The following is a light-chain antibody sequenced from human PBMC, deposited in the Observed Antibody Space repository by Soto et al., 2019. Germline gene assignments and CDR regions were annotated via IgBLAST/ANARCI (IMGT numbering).Light chain of an antibody. J-gene: IGKJ4*01. V-gene: IGKV3-15*01. CDR3: KQYHKWPLY. Sequence: RFMTHSRSTLSVSPGGRSTLSCRASQSVSSNLAWYQQKPGQTPRLLIYGASNRATGVPARFSGTGSGTDLTLTIGRMQSEDFEVYSCKQYHKWPLYFGGGKKVDIK. CDR1: QSVSSN. CDR2: GAS.